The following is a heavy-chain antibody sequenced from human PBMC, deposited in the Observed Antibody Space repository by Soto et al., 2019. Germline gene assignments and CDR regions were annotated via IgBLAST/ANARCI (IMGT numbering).Heavy chain of an antibody. CDR3: AKDPNGDYLGAFDS. CDR2: IIGSGTST. Sequence: GGSLRLSCAASGFTFSSYTMTWVRQAPGKGLEWISVIIGSGTSTYYADSVKGRFTISRDNSKNTLYLQMNSLRAEDTAIYYCAKDPNGDYLGAFDSWGQGT. D-gene: IGHD4-17*01. J-gene: IGHJ4*02. V-gene: IGHV3-23*01. CDR1: GFTFSSYT.